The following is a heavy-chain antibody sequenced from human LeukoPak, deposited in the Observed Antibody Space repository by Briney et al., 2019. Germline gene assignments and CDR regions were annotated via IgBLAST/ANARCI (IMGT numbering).Heavy chain of an antibody. J-gene: IGHJ6*04. Sequence: SVKVSCKASGGTFSSYAISWVRQAPGQGLEWMGGIIPIFGTANYAQKSQGRVTITADESTSTAYMELSSLRSEDTAVYYRARGVYTMVRGVAPYGMDVWGKGTTVTVSS. CDR1: GGTFSSYA. CDR2: IIPIFGTA. D-gene: IGHD3-10*01. CDR3: ARGVYTMVRGVAPYGMDV. V-gene: IGHV1-69*13.